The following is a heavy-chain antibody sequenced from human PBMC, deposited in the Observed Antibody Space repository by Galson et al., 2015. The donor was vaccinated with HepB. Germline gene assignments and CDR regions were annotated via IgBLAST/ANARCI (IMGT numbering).Heavy chain of an antibody. J-gene: IGHJ4*02. V-gene: IGHV3-30-3*01. D-gene: IGHD6-19*01. CDR1: GFTLSSAA. CDR2: IRYDGSNK. Sequence: SLRLCCGASGFTLSSAALHRCRPARGKGRGWVAVIRYDGSNKYYADSGKGRFPISKDNFKDTLYLQMNSLRAEDTAVFYCAREWHWLVLDYWGQGTLVTVSS. CDR3: AREWHWLVLDY.